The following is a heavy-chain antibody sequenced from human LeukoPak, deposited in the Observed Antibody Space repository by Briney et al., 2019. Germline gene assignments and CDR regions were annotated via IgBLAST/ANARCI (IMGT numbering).Heavy chain of an antibody. Sequence: ASVKVSCKASGYTFTGYYMYWVRQAPGQGLEWMGWINPNSGGTNYAQKFQGRVTMTRDTSISTAYMELSRLRSDDTAVYYCARALGISHGFDYWGQGTLVTVSS. D-gene: IGHD7-27*01. CDR1: GYTFTGYY. CDR2: INPNSGGT. V-gene: IGHV1-2*02. CDR3: ARALGISHGFDY. J-gene: IGHJ4*02.